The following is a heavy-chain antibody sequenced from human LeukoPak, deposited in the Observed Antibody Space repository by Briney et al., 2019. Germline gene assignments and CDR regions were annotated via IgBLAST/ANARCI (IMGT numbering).Heavy chain of an antibody. J-gene: IGHJ3*02. Sequence: SETLSLTCAVYGGSFSGYYWSWIRQPPGKGLEWIGEINHSGSTNYNPSLKSRVTISVDTSKNQFSLKLSTVTAADTAVYYCARGPSIAARNDAFDIWGQGTMVTVSS. D-gene: IGHD6-6*01. CDR3: ARGPSIAARNDAFDI. CDR1: GGSFSGYY. V-gene: IGHV4-34*01. CDR2: INHSGST.